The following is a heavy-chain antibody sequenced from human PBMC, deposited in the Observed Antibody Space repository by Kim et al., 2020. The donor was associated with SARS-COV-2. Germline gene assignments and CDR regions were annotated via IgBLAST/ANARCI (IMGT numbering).Heavy chain of an antibody. CDR3: ARAYQLDI. J-gene: IGHJ3*02. D-gene: IGHD3-16*01. CDR1: GGSVSGYY. CDR2: IAHSGTI. Sequence: SETLSLTCTVSGGSVSGYYWTWIRQPPGKGLEWIGSIAHSGTIDYSPSLRSRVIMSLATSTNKFSLRLSSVTAADTALYYCARAYQLDIWGQGTMVSVSS. V-gene: IGHV4-59*02.